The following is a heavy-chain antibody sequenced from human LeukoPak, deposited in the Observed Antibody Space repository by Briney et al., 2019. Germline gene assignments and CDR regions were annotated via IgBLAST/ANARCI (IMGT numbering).Heavy chain of an antibody. D-gene: IGHD3-22*01. CDR2: ISAYNGNT. J-gene: IGHJ3*02. CDR1: GYTFTSYG. V-gene: IGHV1-18*01. CDR3: ARDPAITMIAFGALDI. Sequence: ASVKVSCKASGYTFTSYGISWVRQAPGQGLEWMGWISAYNGNTNYAQKLQGRVTMTTDTSTSTAYMELRSLRSDDTAVYYCARDPAITMIAFGALDIWGQGTMVTVSS.